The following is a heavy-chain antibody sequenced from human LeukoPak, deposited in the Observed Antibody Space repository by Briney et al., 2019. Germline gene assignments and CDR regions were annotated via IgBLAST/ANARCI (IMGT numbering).Heavy chain of an antibody. Sequence: GASVKVSCKASGYTFTGYYMHWLRQAPGQGLEWMGWINPNSGGINYAQNFQGRVTMTRDTSISTAYMELSSLTSDDTAVYYCARVDLGSYFNWWFDPWGQGTLVTVSS. J-gene: IGHJ5*01. CDR1: GYTFTGYY. CDR3: ARVDLGSYFNWWFDP. V-gene: IGHV1-2*02. CDR2: INPNSGGI. D-gene: IGHD3-10*01.